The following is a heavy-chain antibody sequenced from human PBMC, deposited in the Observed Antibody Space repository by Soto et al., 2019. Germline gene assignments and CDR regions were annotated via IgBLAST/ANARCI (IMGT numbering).Heavy chain of an antibody. CDR1: GGSISSYY. V-gene: IGHV4-59*01. J-gene: IGHJ6*03. CDR2: IYYSGST. CDR3: ARDNRAVTNYYYYYMDV. Sequence: SETLSLTCTVSGGSISSYYWSWIRQPPGKGLEWIGYIYYSGSTNYNPSLKSRVTISVDTSKNQFSLKLSSVTAADTAVYYCARDNRAVTNYYYYYMDVWGKGTTVTVSS. D-gene: IGHD4-17*01.